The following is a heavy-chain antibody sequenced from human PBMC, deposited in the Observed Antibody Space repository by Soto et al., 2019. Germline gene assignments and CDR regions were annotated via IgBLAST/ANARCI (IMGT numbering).Heavy chain of an antibody. CDR1: GGSISSSNW. CDR3: ARELFGSYVPAGY. CDR2: VSHTGIT. V-gene: IGHV4-4*02. D-gene: IGHD1-26*01. Sequence: QVQLQESGPGLVKPSETLSLTCAVFGGSISSSNWWSWVRQPPGKGLEYIGEVSHTGITKYNPSLKSRLTISLDQSNNQLSLKLTSVTAADTAVYYCARELFGSYVPAGYWGPGTLVTVSS. J-gene: IGHJ4*02.